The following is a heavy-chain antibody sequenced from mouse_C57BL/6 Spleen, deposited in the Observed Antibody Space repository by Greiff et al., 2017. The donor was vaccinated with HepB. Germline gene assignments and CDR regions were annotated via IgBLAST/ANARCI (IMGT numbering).Heavy chain of an antibody. D-gene: IGHD2-4*01. CDR3: ASNDYDSYFDY. J-gene: IGHJ2*01. Sequence: VNVVESGAELARPGASVKMSCKASGYTFTSYTMHWVKQRPGQGLEWIGYINPSSGYTKYNQKFKDKATLTADKSSSTAYMQLSSLTSEDSAVYYCASNDYDSYFDYWGQGTTLTVSS. CDR2: INPSSGYT. CDR1: GYTFTSYT. V-gene: IGHV1-4*01.